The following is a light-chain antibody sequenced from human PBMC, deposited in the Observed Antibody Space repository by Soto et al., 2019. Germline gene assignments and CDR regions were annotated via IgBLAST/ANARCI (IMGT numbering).Light chain of an antibody. Sequence: ETVLTQSPGTLSLSPGERATLSCRASQSIRSNYLAWYRQTPGQAPRLLIYGASKRASGIADRFSGSGSGTDFPLIISRLEPEDFALYHCQQYGSSPWPFGQGTKVETK. CDR3: QQYGSSPWP. CDR2: GAS. CDR1: QSIRSNY. J-gene: IGKJ1*01. V-gene: IGKV3-20*01.